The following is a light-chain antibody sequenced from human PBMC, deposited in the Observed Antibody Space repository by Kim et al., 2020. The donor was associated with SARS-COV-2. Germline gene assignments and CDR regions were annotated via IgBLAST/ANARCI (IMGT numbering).Light chain of an antibody. CDR3: QVWETSAYV. J-gene: IGLJ1*01. CDR1: DIGRKN. V-gene: IGLV3-9*01. CDR2: RDS. Sequence: SYELTQPPSVSVALGQTADITCGGYDIGRKNVHWYQQRPGQAPVVVIYRDSKRPSGIPERFSDSNSGNTATLTINRAQAGDEGDYYCQVWETSAYVFGPG.